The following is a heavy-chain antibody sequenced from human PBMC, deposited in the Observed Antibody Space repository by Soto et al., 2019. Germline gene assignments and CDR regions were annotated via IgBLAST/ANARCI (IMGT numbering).Heavy chain of an antibody. J-gene: IGHJ5*02. D-gene: IGHD3-22*01. CDR2: ISYDGSNK. Sequence: QVQLVESGGGVVQPGRSLRLSCAASGFTFSSYGMHWVRQAPGKGLEWVAVISYDGSNKYYADSVKGRFTISRDNSKNTLYLQMNSLRADDTAVYYCAKGAEEWLLLTWGQGTLVTVSS. V-gene: IGHV3-30*18. CDR3: AKGAEEWLLLT. CDR1: GFTFSSYG.